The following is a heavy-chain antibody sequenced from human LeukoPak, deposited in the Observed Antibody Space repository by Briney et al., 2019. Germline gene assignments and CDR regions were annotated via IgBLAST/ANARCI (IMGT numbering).Heavy chain of an antibody. Sequence: SSETLSLTCAVYGGSFSGYYWSWIRQPPGKGLEWIGEINHSGSTNYNPSLKSRVTISVDTSKNQFSLKLSSVTAADTAVYYCATSPSSSWFDYWGQGTLVTVSS. CDR1: GGSFSGYY. CDR3: ATSPSSSWFDY. V-gene: IGHV4-34*01. CDR2: INHSGST. D-gene: IGHD6-13*01. J-gene: IGHJ4*02.